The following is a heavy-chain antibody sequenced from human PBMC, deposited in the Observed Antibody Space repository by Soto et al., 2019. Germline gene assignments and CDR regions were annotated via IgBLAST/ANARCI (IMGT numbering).Heavy chain of an antibody. V-gene: IGHV4-30-4*02. J-gene: IGHJ4*02. Sequence: SETLSLTCTVSGASINSGDYYWSWIRQPPGKGLEWIGHIYYSGSTYYNPSLKSRAGISVDSSKSQVSLKLTSVTAADTAVYFCAKEDPSGRYSLDYWGQGSQVTVSS. D-gene: IGHD1-26*01. CDR1: GASINSGDYY. CDR3: AKEDPSGRYSLDY. CDR2: IYYSGST.